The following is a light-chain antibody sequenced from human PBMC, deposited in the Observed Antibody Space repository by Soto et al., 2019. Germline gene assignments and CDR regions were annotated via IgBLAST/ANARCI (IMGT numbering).Light chain of an antibody. CDR2: GAS. J-gene: IGKJ2*01. CDR3: QQYGSSSYT. V-gene: IGKV3-20*01. Sequence: EIVLTQSPGTLSLSPGEGATLSCRASQSVASSSLAWYQQKPGQAPRLIIYGASNWATGTPDRFSGGGSGTDFTLTISRLEPEDFAVYYCQQYGSSSYTFGQGTKLEIK. CDR1: QSVASSS.